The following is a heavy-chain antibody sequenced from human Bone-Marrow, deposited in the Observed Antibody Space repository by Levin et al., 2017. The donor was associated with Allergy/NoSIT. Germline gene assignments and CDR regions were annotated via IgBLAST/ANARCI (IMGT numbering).Heavy chain of an antibody. V-gene: IGHV3-11*01. CDR3: ARGHYGLEV. Sequence: GESLKISCAASGLTFSDYYMSWIRQAPGKGLEWVSYISSSGRTIYYTDSMKGRFTISRDNAKNSLYLQLNSLRVEDTAVYYCARGHYGLEVWGQGTTVTVSS. J-gene: IGHJ6*02. CDR2: ISSSGRTI. CDR1: GLTFSDYY.